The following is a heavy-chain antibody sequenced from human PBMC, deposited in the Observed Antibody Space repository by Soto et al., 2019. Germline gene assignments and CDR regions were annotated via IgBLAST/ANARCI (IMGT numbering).Heavy chain of an antibody. Sequence: GASVKVSCKASGYTFTGYYMHWVRQAPGQGLEWMGWINPNSGGTNYAQKFQGWVTMTRDTSISTAYMELSRLRSDDTAVYYCARDLSSGWYYLDYWGQGTLVTVSS. CDR1: GYTFTGYY. CDR2: INPNSGGT. CDR3: ARDLSSGWYYLDY. J-gene: IGHJ4*02. D-gene: IGHD6-19*01. V-gene: IGHV1-2*04.